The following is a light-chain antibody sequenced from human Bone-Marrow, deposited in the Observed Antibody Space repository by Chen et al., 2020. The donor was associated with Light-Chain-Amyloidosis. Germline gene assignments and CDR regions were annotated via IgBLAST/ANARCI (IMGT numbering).Light chain of an antibody. J-gene: IGLJ1*01. V-gene: IGLV2-14*01. CDR1: SSDVGGDNH. CDR2: EVT. CDR3: SSYTITNTLV. Sequence: SALTQPPSVSGSPGQPITISCPGTSSDVGGDNHVSWYQQHPDKAPKLMIYEVTNRPSLVPDRFSGSKSDNTASLTISGLQPEDEADYFCSSYTITNTLVFGSGTRVTVL.